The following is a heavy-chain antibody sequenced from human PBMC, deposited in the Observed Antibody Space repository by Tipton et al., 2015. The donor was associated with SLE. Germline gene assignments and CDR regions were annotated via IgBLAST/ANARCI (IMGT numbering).Heavy chain of an antibody. V-gene: IGHV4-34*01. CDR3: ARHHLLLGPFNF. J-gene: IGHJ4*02. CDR2: INHSGST. Sequence: TLSLTCAVYGGPLSICYYSWIRQPPGKGLEWIGEINHSGSTNYNPSLKSRVTISVDTSKNQLSLNLNSVTAADTAVYYCARHHLLLGPFNFWGQGTLVTVSS. D-gene: IGHD7-27*01. CDR1: GGPLSICY.